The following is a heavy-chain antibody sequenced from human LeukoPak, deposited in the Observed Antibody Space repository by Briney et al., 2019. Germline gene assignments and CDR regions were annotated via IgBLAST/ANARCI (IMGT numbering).Heavy chain of an antibody. CDR1: GGSISSYY. V-gene: IGHV4-59*08. CDR3: ATTDYDFWSGYLDY. D-gene: IGHD3-3*01. Sequence: PSEALSPTCTVSGGSISSYYWSWIRQPPGKGLEWIGYIYYSGSTNYNPSLKSRVTISVDTSKNQFSLKLSSVTAADTAVYYCATTDYDFWSGYLDYCGQGTLVTVSS. CDR2: IYYSGST. J-gene: IGHJ4*02.